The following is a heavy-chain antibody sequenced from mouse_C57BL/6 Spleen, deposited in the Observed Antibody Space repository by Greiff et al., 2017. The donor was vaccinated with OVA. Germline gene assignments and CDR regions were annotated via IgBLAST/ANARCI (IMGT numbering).Heavy chain of an antibody. CDR1: GFTFSDYY. Sequence: EVQLQESGGGLVQPGGSLKLSCAASGFTFSDYYMYWVRQTPEKRLEWVAYISNGGGSTYYPDTVKGRFTISRDNAKNTLYLQMSRLKSEDTAMYYCARQEDYDWYFDVWGTGTTVTVSS. CDR2: ISNGGGST. CDR3: ARQEDYDWYFDV. J-gene: IGHJ1*03. V-gene: IGHV5-12*01. D-gene: IGHD2-4*01.